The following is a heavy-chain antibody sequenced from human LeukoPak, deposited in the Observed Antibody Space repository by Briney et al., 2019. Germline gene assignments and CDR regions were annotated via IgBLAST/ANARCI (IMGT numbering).Heavy chain of an antibody. CDR3: VKDRSIAAPNNDFFDS. V-gene: IGHV3-64D*06. CDR1: GFTFNRFY. Sequence: GGSLRLSCSASGFTFNRFYLHWVRQAPGKGLEFVSHISSNGATTYFADSVKGRFTISRDNSKNTLYLQMSSLRADDTAVYYCVKDRSIAAPNNDFFDSWGQGALVTVSS. CDR2: ISSNGATT. J-gene: IGHJ4*02. D-gene: IGHD6-6*01.